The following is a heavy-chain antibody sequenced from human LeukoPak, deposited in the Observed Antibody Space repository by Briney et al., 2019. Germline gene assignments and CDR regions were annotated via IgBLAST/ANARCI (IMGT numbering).Heavy chain of an antibody. D-gene: IGHD7-27*01. V-gene: IGHV4-34*01. J-gene: IGHJ4*02. CDR1: GGSFSGYY. Sequence: PSETLSLTCAVYGGSFSGYYWSWIRQPPGKGLEWIGEINHSGSTNYNPSLKSRVTISVDASKNQFSLKLSSVTAADTAVYYCAGDNWGSDYWGQGTLVTVSS. CDR2: INHSGST. CDR3: AGDNWGSDY.